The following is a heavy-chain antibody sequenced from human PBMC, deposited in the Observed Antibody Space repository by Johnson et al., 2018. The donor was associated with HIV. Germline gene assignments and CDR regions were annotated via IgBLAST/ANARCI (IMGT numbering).Heavy chain of an antibody. CDR1: GFTFDDYA. D-gene: IGHD6-19*01. CDR2: IKSKTDGVTT. Sequence: VQLVESGGGLVKPGGSLRVSCAASGFTFDDYAMTWVRQAPGKGLGWVGRIKSKTDGVTTDYVAPVKGRFTISRDDSKNTLYLQMNSLKTEDTAVYYCTTDRGGEIAVAGPDAFDIWGQGTMFTVSS. J-gene: IGHJ3*02. CDR3: TTDRGGEIAVAGPDAFDI. V-gene: IGHV3-15*01.